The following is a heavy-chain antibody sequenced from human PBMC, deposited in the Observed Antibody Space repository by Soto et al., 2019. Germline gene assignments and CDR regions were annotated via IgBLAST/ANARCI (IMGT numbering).Heavy chain of an antibody. CDR1: GFTFSSYS. V-gene: IGHV3-21*01. CDR2: ISSSSSYI. D-gene: IGHD3-9*01. J-gene: IGHJ3*02. Sequence: GSLRLSCAASGFTFSSYSMNWVRQAPGKGLEWVSSISSSSSYIYYADSVKGRFTISRDNAKNSLYLQMNSLGAEDTAVYYCARENYDILTGYFQTLDAFDIWGQGTMVTVSS. CDR3: ARENYDILTGYFQTLDAFDI.